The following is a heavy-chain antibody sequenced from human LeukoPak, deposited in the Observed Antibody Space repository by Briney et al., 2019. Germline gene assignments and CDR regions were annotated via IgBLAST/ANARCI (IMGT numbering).Heavy chain of an antibody. CDR3: ARGVAVSRKYYYYYYMDV. CDR2: IYYSGST. CDR1: GGSISSSSHY. V-gene: IGHV4-39*07. Sequence: SETLSLTCTVSGGSISSSSHYWGWISQTPGKGLEWIGSIYYSGSTNYNPSLKSRVTISVDTSKNQFSLKLSSVTAADTAVYYCARGVAVSRKYYYYYYMDVWGKGTTVTVSS. D-gene: IGHD6-19*01. J-gene: IGHJ6*03.